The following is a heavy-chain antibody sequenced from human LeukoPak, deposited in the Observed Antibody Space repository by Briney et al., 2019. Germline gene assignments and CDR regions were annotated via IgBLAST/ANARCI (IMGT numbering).Heavy chain of an antibody. CDR3: ARKYYYDRGAFDI. CDR2: INPNGGTT. V-gene: IGHV1-46*01. Sequence: ASVKVSCKASGYTFTGYYMHSVRQAPGQGREWMGIINPNGGTTTYAQMFQGRVTMTRDTSTSTVYMELSSLRAEDTAVYYCARKYYYDRGAFDIWGQGTMVTVSS. CDR1: GYTFTGYY. D-gene: IGHD3-22*01. J-gene: IGHJ3*02.